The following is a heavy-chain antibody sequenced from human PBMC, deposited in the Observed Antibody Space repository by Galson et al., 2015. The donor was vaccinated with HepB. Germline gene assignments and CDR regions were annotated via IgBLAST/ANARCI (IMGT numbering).Heavy chain of an antibody. J-gene: IGHJ5*02. CDR1: GYTLSELS. CDR2: FDPEEGEI. CDR3: ATHTMVRGDIKWFGP. Sequence: SVKVSCKVSGYTLSELSMHWVRQAPGKGLEWMGGFDPEEGEISYAQKFQGRVTMTEDTSTDTAYMELSSLTSEDTAVYYCATHTMVRGDIKWFGPWGQGTLVTVTA. V-gene: IGHV1-24*01. D-gene: IGHD3-10*01.